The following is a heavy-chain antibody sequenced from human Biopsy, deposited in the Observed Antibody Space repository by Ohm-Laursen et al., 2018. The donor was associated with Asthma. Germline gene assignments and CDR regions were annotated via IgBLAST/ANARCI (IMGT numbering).Heavy chain of an antibody. CDR1: GFSFSNYG. CDR3: AKDVFPGWELRRGPDY. V-gene: IGHV3-30*18. Sequence: SLRLSCAASGFSFSNYGMHWVRQAPGKGLDWVAVISFDGTNRNYTDSVKGRFTISRDNSRNTLHLEMNSLRAEDTAVYYCAKDVFPGWELRRGPDYWGQGTLVTVSA. D-gene: IGHD1-26*01. J-gene: IGHJ4*02. CDR2: ISFDGTNR.